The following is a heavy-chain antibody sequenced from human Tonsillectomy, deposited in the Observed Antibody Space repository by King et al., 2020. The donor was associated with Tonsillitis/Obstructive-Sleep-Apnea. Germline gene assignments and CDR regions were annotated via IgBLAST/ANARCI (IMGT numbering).Heavy chain of an antibody. Sequence: VQLQQWGAGLLKPSETLSLTCAVYGGSFSDYYWSWIRQPPGKGLEWIGEINHSGSTNYNPSLKSRVTIAVDTSKNQFSLKLSSVTAADTAVYYCARSRITTIPGDFDYWGQGTLVTVSS. CDR2: INHSGST. J-gene: IGHJ4*02. CDR1: GGSFSDYY. D-gene: IGHD3-3*01. V-gene: IGHV4-34*01. CDR3: ARSRITTIPGDFDY.